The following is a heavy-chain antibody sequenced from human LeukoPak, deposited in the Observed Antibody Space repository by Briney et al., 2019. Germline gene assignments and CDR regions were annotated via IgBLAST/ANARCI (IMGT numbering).Heavy chain of an antibody. D-gene: IGHD3-10*01. V-gene: IGHV1-2*02. J-gene: IGHJ4*02. CDR2: INPNSGGT. Sequence: ASVKVSCKASGYTFTSYYMHWVRQAPGQGLEWMGWINPNSGGTNYAQKFQGRVTMTRDTSISTAYMELSRLRSDDTAVYYCARDPDYYGSGSYYKYGYWGQGTLVTVSS. CDR3: ARDPDYYGSGSYYKYGY. CDR1: GYTFTSYY.